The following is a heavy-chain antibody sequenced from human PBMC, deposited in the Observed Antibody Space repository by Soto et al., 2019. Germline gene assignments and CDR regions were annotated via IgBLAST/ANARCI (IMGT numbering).Heavy chain of an antibody. CDR1: GYSFTSYW. Sequence: LGESLKISCKGSGYSFTSYWISWVRQMPGKGLEWMGRIDPSDSYTNYSPSFQGHVTISADKSISTAYLQWSSLKASDTAMYYCARRQRYYDSSGYYYVGAFDIWGQGTMVTVSS. J-gene: IGHJ3*02. CDR2: IDPSDSYT. CDR3: ARRQRYYDSSGYYYVGAFDI. D-gene: IGHD3-22*01. V-gene: IGHV5-10-1*01.